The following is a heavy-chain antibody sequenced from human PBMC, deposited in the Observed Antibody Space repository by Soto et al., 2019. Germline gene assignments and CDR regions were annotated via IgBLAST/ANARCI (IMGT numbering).Heavy chain of an antibody. D-gene: IGHD6-13*01. V-gene: IGHV3-23*01. Sequence: GSLRLSCTASGVHFSSHAMTWVRQAPGKGLEWVSGLSDSGDSIYYADSVKGRFTIYRDNSMNTLYLQMNTLRVEDTAVYYCAKVSSSWYAGFFDLWGQGTPVTVSS. CDR2: LSDSGDSI. CDR3: AKVSSSWYAGFFDL. CDR1: GVHFSSHA. J-gene: IGHJ4*02.